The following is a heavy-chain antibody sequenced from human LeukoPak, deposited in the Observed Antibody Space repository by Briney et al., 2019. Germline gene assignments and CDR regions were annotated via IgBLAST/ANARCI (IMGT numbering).Heavy chain of an antibody. CDR2: IYYSGST. CDR3: ARSTSRGTIFDY. V-gene: IGHV4-39*07. D-gene: IGHD2-2*01. CDR1: GVSISNSSYY. Sequence: SETLSLTCIVSGVSISNSSYYWGWIRQPPGKGLEWIGSIYYSGSTNYNPSLKSRVTISMDTSKNQFSLKLSSVTAADTAVYYCARSTSRGTIFDYWGQGTLVTVSS. J-gene: IGHJ4*02.